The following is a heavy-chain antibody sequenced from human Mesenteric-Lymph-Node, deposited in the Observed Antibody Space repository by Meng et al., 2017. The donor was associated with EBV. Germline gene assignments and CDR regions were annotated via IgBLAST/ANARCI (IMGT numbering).Heavy chain of an antibody. J-gene: IGHJ5*02. V-gene: IGHV4-34*01. Sequence: QEEVQELEQGRLEPADTLSVNVTCNVDTSSDHDWCWIREPPGKGPQWMWEMDHNGRANDTPSLKSRVTMSVDTSKNHLSLKLSSVTTADTAIYYCARLVVDPIDNWFDPWGQGTLVTVSS. CDR2: MDHNGRA. CDR3: ARLVVDPIDNWFDP. CDR1: VDTSSDHD. D-gene: IGHD2-15*01.